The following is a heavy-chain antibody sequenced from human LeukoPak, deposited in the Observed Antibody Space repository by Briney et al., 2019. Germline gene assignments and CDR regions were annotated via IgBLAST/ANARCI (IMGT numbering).Heavy chain of an antibody. V-gene: IGHV3-66*02. CDR2: IYSASST. CDR1: GFTVSSNY. CDR3: ARAPLTTVTTVDI. J-gene: IGHJ3*02. D-gene: IGHD4-17*01. Sequence: GGSLRLSCAASGFTVSSNYMSWVRQAPGKGLEWVSVIYSASSTYYADSVKGRFTISRDNSKNTLYLQMNSLRAEDTAVYYCARAPLTTVTTVDIWGQGTLVTVSS.